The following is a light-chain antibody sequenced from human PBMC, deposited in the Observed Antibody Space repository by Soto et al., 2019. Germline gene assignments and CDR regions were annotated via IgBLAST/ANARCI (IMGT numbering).Light chain of an antibody. J-gene: IGKJ1*01. V-gene: IGKV1-39*01. CDR3: QQSYTTPWT. CDR1: QSISSY. Sequence: DIQMTQSPSSLSASVGDRVTITCRASQSISSYLNWYQQKPGKAPKLLIYDASSLQSGVTSRFSGSGSGTDFTLTISSLQPEDFATYYCQQSYTTPWTFGQGTKVEIK. CDR2: DAS.